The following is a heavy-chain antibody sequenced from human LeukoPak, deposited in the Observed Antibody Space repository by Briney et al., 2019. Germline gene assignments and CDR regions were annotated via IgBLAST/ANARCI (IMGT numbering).Heavy chain of an antibody. J-gene: IGHJ4*02. V-gene: IGHV3-33*01. CDR1: GFTFSSYG. CDR2: IWYDGSNK. D-gene: IGHD3-3*01. Sequence: PGGSLRLSCAASGFTFSSYGMHWVRQAPGKGLEWVAVIWYDGSNKYYADSVKGRFTISRDNSKNTLYLQMNSLRAEDTAVYYCARTYYDFWSGYPKGDYFDYWGQGTLVTVSS. CDR3: ARTYYDFWSGYPKGDYFDY.